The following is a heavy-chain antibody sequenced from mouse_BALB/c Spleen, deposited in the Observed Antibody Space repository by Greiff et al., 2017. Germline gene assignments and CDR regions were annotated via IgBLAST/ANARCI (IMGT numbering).Heavy chain of an antibody. Sequence: EVQLQQSGPELVKPGASVKISCKASGYTFTDYNMHWVKQSHGKSLEWIGYIYPYNGGTGYNQKFKSKATLTVDNSSSTAYMELRSLTSEDSAVYYCARGFITTDWYFDVWGAGTTVTVSS. J-gene: IGHJ1*01. CDR1: GYTFTDYN. D-gene: IGHD1-1*01. CDR2: IYPYNGGT. CDR3: ARGFITTDWYFDV. V-gene: IGHV1S29*02.